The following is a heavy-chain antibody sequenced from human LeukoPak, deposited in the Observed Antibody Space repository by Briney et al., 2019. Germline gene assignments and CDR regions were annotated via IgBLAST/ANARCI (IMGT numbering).Heavy chain of an antibody. CDR2: ISGSGGST. CDR1: GFIFSSYA. D-gene: IGHD5-12*01. CDR3: AKDRCPYSGYDSFFDF. Sequence: GGSLRLSCAASGFIFSSYAMSWVRQAPGKGLEWVSGISGSGGSTYYSDSVKGRFTISRDNSKNTLFPQMNSLRAEDTAVYYCAKDRCPYSGYDSFFDFWGQGTLVTVSS. J-gene: IGHJ4*02. V-gene: IGHV3-23*01.